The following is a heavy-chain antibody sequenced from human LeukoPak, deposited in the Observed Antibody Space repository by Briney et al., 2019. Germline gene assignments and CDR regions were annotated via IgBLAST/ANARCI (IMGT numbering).Heavy chain of an antibody. CDR1: GFTFSSYE. CDR2: ISSSGSTI. CDR3: AKDPGTTVNTDFDY. D-gene: IGHD4-17*01. J-gene: IGHJ4*02. Sequence: GGSLRLSCAASGFTFSSYEMNWVRQAPGKGLEWVSYISSSGSTIYYADSVKGRFTISRDNSKNTLYLQMNSLRAEDTAVYYCAKDPGTTVNTDFDYWGQGTLVTVSS. V-gene: IGHV3-48*03.